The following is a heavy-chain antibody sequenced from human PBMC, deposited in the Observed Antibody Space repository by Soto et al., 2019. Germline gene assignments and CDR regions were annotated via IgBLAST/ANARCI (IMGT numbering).Heavy chain of an antibody. Sequence: QITLKESGPTLVKPTQTLTLTCTFSGFSLSTSGVGVGWIRQPPGKALEWLALIYWDDDERHSPSLKSRLTITKDTPKNQVVLTMTNMDPVDTATYYCARVNSSSSLDYWGQGTLVTVSS. CDR1: GFSLSTSGVG. CDR2: IYWDDDE. CDR3: ARVNSSSSLDY. D-gene: IGHD6-6*01. V-gene: IGHV2-5*02. J-gene: IGHJ4*02.